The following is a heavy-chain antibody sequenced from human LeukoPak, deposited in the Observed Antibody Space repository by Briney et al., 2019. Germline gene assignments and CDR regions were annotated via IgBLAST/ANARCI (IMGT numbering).Heavy chain of an antibody. CDR3: ARGGDGQQLVLVY. Sequence: PSQTLSLTCTVSGGSISSGSYYWSWIRQPAGKGLEWIGRIYTSGSTNYNPSLKSRVTISVDTSKNQFSLKLSSVTAADTAVYYCARGGDGQQLVLVYWGQGTLVTVSS. J-gene: IGHJ4*02. CDR2: IYTSGST. D-gene: IGHD6-13*01. V-gene: IGHV4-61*02. CDR1: GGSISSGSYY.